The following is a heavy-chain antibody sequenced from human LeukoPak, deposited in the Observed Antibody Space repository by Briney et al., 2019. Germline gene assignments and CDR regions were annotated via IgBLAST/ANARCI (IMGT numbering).Heavy chain of an antibody. V-gene: IGHV4-34*01. Sequence: PSETLSLTCAVYGGSFSGYYWSWIRQPPGKGLEWIGEINHSGSTNYNPSLKSRVTMSVDTSKNQFSLKLSSVTAADTAVYYCARGRGGDWGQGTLVTVSS. CDR3: ARGRGGD. CDR2: INHSGST. J-gene: IGHJ4*02. CDR1: GGSFSGYY. D-gene: IGHD3-10*01.